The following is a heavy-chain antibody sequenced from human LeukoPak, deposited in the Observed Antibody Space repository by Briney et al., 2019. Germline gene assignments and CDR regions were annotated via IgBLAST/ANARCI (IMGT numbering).Heavy chain of an antibody. CDR3: ARERYSYGTNFDY. CDR1: GYTFTGYY. J-gene: IGHJ4*02. V-gene: IGHV1-2*02. Sequence: GASVKVSCKASGYTFTGYYMHWVRQAPGQGLEWMGWINPNSGGTNYAQKFQGRVTMTRDTSISTAYVELSRLRSDDTAVYYCARERYSYGTNFDYWGQGTLVTVSS. CDR2: INPNSGGT. D-gene: IGHD5-18*01.